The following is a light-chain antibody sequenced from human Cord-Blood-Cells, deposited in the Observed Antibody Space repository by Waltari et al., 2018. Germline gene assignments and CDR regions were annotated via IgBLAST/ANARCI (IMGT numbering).Light chain of an antibody. CDR1: QSVSSSY. J-gene: IGKJ2*01. V-gene: IGKV3-20*01. CDR3: QQYGSSPPYT. Sequence: EIVLTESPGTLSLSTGERATFTCRASQSVSSSYLDWYQQKPGQAPRLLIYGASTRAAGIPDRFSGSGSGTAFTITISRLEPEDFAVYYCQQYGSSPPYTFGQGTKLEIK. CDR2: GAS.